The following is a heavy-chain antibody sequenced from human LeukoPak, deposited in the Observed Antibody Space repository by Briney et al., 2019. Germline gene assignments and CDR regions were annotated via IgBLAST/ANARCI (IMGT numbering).Heavy chain of an antibody. D-gene: IGHD3-10*01. Sequence: GGSLRLSCAASGFTFSSYAMSWVRQAPGKGLEWVSAISGSGGSTYYADSVKGRFTISRDNSKNTLYLQMNSPRAEDTAVYYSARENNFGSGMDVWGQGTTVTVSS. CDR1: GFTFSSYA. CDR3: ARENNFGSGMDV. J-gene: IGHJ6*02. CDR2: ISGSGGST. V-gene: IGHV3-23*01.